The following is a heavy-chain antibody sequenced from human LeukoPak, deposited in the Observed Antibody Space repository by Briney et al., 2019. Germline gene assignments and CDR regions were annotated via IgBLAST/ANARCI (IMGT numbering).Heavy chain of an antibody. CDR1: GFTFISYA. J-gene: IGHJ4*02. V-gene: IGHV3-23*01. CDR3: AKDLAFVSY. D-gene: IGHD2/OR15-2a*01. CDR2: ISGSGGSA. Sequence: GGSLILSCAASGFTFISYAMSWVRQAPGKGLEWVSAISGSGGSAYYAGSVKGRFTISRDNSKNTLYLQMNSLRAEDTAVYYCAKDLAFVSYWGQGTLVTVSS.